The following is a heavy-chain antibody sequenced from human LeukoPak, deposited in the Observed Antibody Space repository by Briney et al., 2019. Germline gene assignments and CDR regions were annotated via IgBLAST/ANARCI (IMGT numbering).Heavy chain of an antibody. J-gene: IGHJ5*02. D-gene: IGHD3-3*01. V-gene: IGHV1-46*01. CDR3: ARDKGALISRSITIFGVVPENWFDP. CDR1: GYTFTSYY. CDR2: INPSGGST. Sequence: ASVKVSCKASGYTFTSYYMHWVRQAPGQGLEWMGIINPSGGSTSYAQKFQGRVNMTRDTSTSTVYMELSSQRSEDTAVYYCARDKGALISRSITIFGVVPENWFDPWGQGTLVTVSS.